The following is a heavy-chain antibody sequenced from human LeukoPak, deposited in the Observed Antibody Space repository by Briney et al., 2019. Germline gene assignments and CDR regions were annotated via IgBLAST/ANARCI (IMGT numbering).Heavy chain of an antibody. Sequence: GGSLRLSCAASGFTFSSYGMSWVRQAPGKGLEWVSAISGSGGSTYYADSVKGRFTIARDNSKNTLYLQMNSLRAEDTAVYYCAREGWWSGAFDIWGQGTMVTVSS. V-gene: IGHV3-23*01. D-gene: IGHD2-8*02. CDR3: AREGWWSGAFDI. J-gene: IGHJ3*02. CDR2: ISGSGGST. CDR1: GFTFSSYG.